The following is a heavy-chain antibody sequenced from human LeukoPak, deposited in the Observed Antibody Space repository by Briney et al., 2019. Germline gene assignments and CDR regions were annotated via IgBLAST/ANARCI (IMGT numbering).Heavy chain of an antibody. J-gene: IGHJ4*02. Sequence: ASVKVSCKASRYTFTGYYMHWVRQAPGQGLEWMGWINPNSGGTDYAQKYQGRVTMTRDTSISTAYMELSRLRSDDTAVYYGARGTGEGYADGRYYIDYWGQGTLVTVSS. V-gene: IGHV1-2*02. CDR2: INPNSGGT. CDR1: RYTFTGYY. D-gene: IGHD3-16*01. CDR3: ARGTGEGYADGRYYIDY.